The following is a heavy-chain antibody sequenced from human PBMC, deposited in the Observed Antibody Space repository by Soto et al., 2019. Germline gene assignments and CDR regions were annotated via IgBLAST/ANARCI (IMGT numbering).Heavy chain of an antibody. CDR1: GGSFSGYY. J-gene: IGHJ4*02. CDR2: INHSGST. Sequence: TLSLTCAVYGGSFSGYYWSWIRQPPGKGLEWIGEINHSGSTNYNPSLKSRVTISVDTSKNQFSLKLSSVTAADTAVYYCARGRTLPLSRRLDYWGQGTLVTVSS. V-gene: IGHV4-34*01. CDR3: ARGRTLPLSRRLDY.